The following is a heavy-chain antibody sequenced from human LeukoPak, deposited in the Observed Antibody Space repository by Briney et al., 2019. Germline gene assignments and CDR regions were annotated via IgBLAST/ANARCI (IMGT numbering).Heavy chain of an antibody. CDR1: GFTVSSNY. V-gene: IGHV3-53*01. D-gene: IGHD1-1*01. CDR2: IYSGGST. Sequence: GGSLRLSCAASGFTVSSNYMSWVRQAPGKGPEWVSVIYSGGSTYYADSVKGRFTISRDNSKNTLYLQMNSLRAEDTAVYYCARGDQLENNWFDPWGQGTLVTASS. CDR3: ARGDQLENNWFDP. J-gene: IGHJ5*02.